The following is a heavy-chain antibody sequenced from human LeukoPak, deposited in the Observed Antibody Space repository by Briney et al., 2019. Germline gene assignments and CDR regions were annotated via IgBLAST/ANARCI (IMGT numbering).Heavy chain of an antibody. CDR1: GYAFTSYG. CDR3: ARDIVSGYDFWSGYYPYYYYGMDV. V-gene: IGHV1-18*01. D-gene: IGHD3-3*01. J-gene: IGHJ6*02. Sequence: ASVKVSCKASGYAFTSYGISWVRQAPGQGLEWMGWISAYNGHTNYAQKLQGRVTMTTDTSTSTAYMELRSLRSDDTAVYYCARDIVSGYDFWSGYYPYYYYGMDVWGQGTTVTVSS. CDR2: ISAYNGHT.